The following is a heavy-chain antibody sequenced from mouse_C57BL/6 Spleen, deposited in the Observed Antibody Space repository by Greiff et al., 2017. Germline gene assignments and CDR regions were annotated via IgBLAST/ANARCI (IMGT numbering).Heavy chain of an antibody. V-gene: IGHV1-55*01. CDR1: GYTFTSYW. CDR3: ARGYYYGSSSSWLAY. CDR2: IYPGSGST. D-gene: IGHD1-1*01. J-gene: IGHJ3*01. Sequence: QVQLQQSGAELVKPGASVKMSCKASGYTFTSYWITWVKQRPGQGLEWIGDIYPGSGSTKYNEKFKGKATLTVDTSSSTAYMQLHSLTSEDSAVDFCARGYYYGSSSSWLAYWGQGTLVTVAA.